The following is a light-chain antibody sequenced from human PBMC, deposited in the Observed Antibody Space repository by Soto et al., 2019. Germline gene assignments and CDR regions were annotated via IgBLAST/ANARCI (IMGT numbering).Light chain of an antibody. V-gene: IGLV1-40*01. Sequence: QSVLTQPPSVSGAPGQRVTISCTGSSSNIGAGYDVHWYQQLPGTAPKLLISGNSNRPSGVPDRFSGSKSGTSASLAITGLQAEYEADYYCQSYDSSLSGLFGGGTKLTVL. CDR3: QSYDSSLSGL. CDR2: GNS. J-gene: IGLJ2*01. CDR1: SSNIGAGYD.